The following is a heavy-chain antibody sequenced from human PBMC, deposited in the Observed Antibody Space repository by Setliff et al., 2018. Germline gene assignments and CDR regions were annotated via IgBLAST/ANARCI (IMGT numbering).Heavy chain of an antibody. CDR3: ARDGGGDSDAFDI. CDR2: ISAYNGNT. J-gene: IGHJ3*02. V-gene: IGHV1-18*01. Sequence: ASVKVSCKASGYTFTSYGISWVRQAPGQGLEWMGWISAYNGNTNYAQKLQGRVTMTTDTSTNTAYMELGRLRSDDTAVYFCARDGGGDSDAFDIWGQGTMVTVSS. D-gene: IGHD3-16*01. CDR1: GYTFTSYG.